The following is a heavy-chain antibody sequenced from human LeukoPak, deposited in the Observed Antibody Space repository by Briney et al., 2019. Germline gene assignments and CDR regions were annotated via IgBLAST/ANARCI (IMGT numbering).Heavy chain of an antibody. V-gene: IGHV4-4*07. Sequence: SETLSLTCTVSGGSISSYYWSWIRQPAGKGLEWIGRIYTSGSTNYNPFLKSRVTISVDTSKNQFSLKLSSVTAADTAVYYCARRYCSSTSCLSKKYYFDYWGQGTLVTVSS. CDR1: GGSISSYY. J-gene: IGHJ4*02. D-gene: IGHD2-2*01. CDR2: IYTSGST. CDR3: ARRYCSSTSCLSKKYYFDY.